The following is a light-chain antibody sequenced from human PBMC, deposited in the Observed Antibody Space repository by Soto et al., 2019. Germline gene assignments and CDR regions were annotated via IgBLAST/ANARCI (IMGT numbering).Light chain of an antibody. CDR2: EVT. CDR3: SSFAGRKYV. CDR1: SSDVGAYNS. V-gene: IGLV2-8*01. Sequence: QSVLTQPPSASESPGQSVTISCTGTSSDVGAYNSVAWYQQYPGKAPKLMVYEVTKRPLGVPDRFSGSKSGNTASLTVSGLQAEDEADYYCSSFAGRKYVFGTGTKLTVL. J-gene: IGLJ1*01.